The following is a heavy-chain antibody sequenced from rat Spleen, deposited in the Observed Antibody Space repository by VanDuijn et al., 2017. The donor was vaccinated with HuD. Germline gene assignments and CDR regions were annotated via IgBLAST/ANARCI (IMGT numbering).Heavy chain of an antibody. Sequence: QVQLKESGPGLVQPSQTLSLSCTVSGFSLISYGVNWVRQSPGQGLEWMGGIWGDGSTKYNSALKSRLSISRDTSKSQVFLKMNSQQTEDIATYYCARDVANYYGGTYGVMAAWGQGTSVTVSS. CDR3: ARDVANYYGGTYGVMAA. D-gene: IGHD1-12*02. CDR2: IWGDGST. J-gene: IGHJ4*01. CDR1: GFSLISYG. V-gene: IGHV2-13*01.